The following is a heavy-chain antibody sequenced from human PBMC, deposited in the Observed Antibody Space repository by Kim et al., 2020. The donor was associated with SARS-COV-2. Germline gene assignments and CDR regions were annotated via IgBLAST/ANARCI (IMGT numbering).Heavy chain of an antibody. Sequence: ASVKVSCKVSGYTLTELSMHWVRQAPGKGLEWMGGFDPEDGETIYAQKFQGRVTMTEDTSTDTAYMELSSLGSEDTAVYYCATGQTIVVVPAAIRSYYYYYGMDVGRQGTAVTVFS. J-gene: IGHJ6*02. V-gene: IGHV1-24*01. CDR1: GYTLTELS. CDR3: ATGQTIVVVPAAIRSYYYYYGMDV. D-gene: IGHD2-2*01. CDR2: FDPEDGET.